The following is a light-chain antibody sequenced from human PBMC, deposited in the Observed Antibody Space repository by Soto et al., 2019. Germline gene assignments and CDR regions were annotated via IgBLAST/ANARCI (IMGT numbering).Light chain of an antibody. V-gene: IGKV3-11*01. CDR1: QSIASY. J-gene: IGKJ3*01. CDR2: DAS. CDR3: QQRSNWPFT. Sequence: EIVLIQSPATLSLSPGERATLSCRASQSIASYLAWYQQKPGQAPRLLIFDASNRATGIPARFSGRGSGTDFSLTISSLEPEDFALYYCQQRSNWPFTFGPGNKVDI.